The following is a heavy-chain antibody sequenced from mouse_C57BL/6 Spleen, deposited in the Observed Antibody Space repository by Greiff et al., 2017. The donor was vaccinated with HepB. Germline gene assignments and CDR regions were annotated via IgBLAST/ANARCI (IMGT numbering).Heavy chain of an antibody. D-gene: IGHD3-2*02. J-gene: IGHJ3*01. V-gene: IGHV5-16*01. Sequence: EVKLAESEGGLVQPGSSMKLSCTASGFTFSDYYMAWVRQVPEKGLEWVANINYDGSSTYYLDSLKSRFIISRDNAKNILYLQMSSLKSEDTATYYCARADSSGYVAYWGQGTLVTVSA. CDR3: ARADSSGYVAY. CDR2: INYDGSST. CDR1: GFTFSDYY.